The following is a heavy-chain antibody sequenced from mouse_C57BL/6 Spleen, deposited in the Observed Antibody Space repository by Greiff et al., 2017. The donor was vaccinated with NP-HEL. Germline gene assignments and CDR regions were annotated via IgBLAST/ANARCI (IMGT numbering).Heavy chain of an antibody. J-gene: IGHJ3*01. CDR2: IDPSDSYT. CDR1: GYTFTSYW. Sequence: QVQLQQPGAELVKPGASVKLSCKASGYTFTSYWMQWVKQRPGQGLEWIGEIDPSDSYTNYNQKFKGKATLTVDTSSSTAYMQLSSLTSEDSAVYYCARRVTTVVATPFAYWGQGTLVTVSA. V-gene: IGHV1-50*01. CDR3: ARRVTTVVATPFAY. D-gene: IGHD1-1*01.